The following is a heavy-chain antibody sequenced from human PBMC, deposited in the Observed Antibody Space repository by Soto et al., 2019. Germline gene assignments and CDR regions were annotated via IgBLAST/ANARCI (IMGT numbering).Heavy chain of an antibody. V-gene: IGHV4-30-2*01. CDR3: ARVWGSSSPIFDF. J-gene: IGHJ4*02. D-gene: IGHD6-6*01. Sequence: SETLSLTCTVSGGSISSGGYSWSWIRQPPGKGLEWIGYIYHSGSTYYNPSLKSRVTISVDRSNNQFSLKLSSVTAADTAVYYCARVWGSSSPIFDFWGQGTLVTVSS. CDR2: IYHSGST. CDR1: GGSISSGGYS.